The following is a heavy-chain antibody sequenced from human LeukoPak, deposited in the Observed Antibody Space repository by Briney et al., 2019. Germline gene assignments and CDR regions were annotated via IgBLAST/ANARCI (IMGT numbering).Heavy chain of an antibody. V-gene: IGHV4-39*07. J-gene: IGHJ3*02. CDR2: IYSSGNT. D-gene: IGHD3-22*01. CDR1: GASISSSNYY. Sequence: SSETLSLTCAVSGASISSSNYYWGWVRQSPGKGLEWIGNIYSSGNTYYNASLKSRVTISVDTSKNQFSLKLSSVTAADTAVYYCARDPPGRRAYYYDSSGGAFDIWGQGTMVTVSS. CDR3: ARDPPGRRAYYYDSSGGAFDI.